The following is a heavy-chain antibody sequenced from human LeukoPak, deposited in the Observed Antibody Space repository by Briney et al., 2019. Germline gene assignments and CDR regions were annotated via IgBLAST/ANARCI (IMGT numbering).Heavy chain of an antibody. CDR2: IYYSGST. CDR3: AALHDYGSGSYWVGAFDI. Sequence: SETLSLTCTVSGGSISSYYWSWIRQPPGKGLEWIGYIYYSGSTNYNPSLKSRVTISVDTSKNQFSLKLSSVTAADTAVYYCAALHDYGSGSYWVGAFDIWGQGTMVTVSS. D-gene: IGHD3-10*01. CDR1: GGSISSYY. J-gene: IGHJ3*02. V-gene: IGHV4-59*01.